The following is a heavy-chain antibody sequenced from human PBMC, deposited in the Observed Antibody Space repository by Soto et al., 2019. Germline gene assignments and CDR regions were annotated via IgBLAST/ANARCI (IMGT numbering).Heavy chain of an antibody. V-gene: IGHV3-74*01. CDR2: ISGDGTSA. CDR3: ARVYGDFDY. J-gene: IGHJ4*02. CDR1: GFTFSNYW. D-gene: IGHD4-17*01. Sequence: EVQLVESGGGLVQPGGSLTLSCVASGFTFSNYWMHWVRQAPGKGLVWVSRISGDGTSATYADSVKGRFTISRDNAKNTLYLQMTSLTAEDTAVYYCARVYGDFDYWGQGTLVTVSS.